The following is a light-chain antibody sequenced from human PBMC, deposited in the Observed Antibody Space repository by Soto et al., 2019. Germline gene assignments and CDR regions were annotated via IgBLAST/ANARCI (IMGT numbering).Light chain of an antibody. J-gene: IGKJ3*01. CDR3: QQSDNLPFT. V-gene: IGKV1-33*01. CDR2: DAS. Sequence: DIQMTQSPSSLSASVGDRVTMTCQATQDITTYLHWYQQKSGKAPQLLIHDASNLEAGVPSRFSGSGAGTHFSLTISSLQPVDFATYYYQQSDNLPFTFGGGTRVDIK. CDR1: QDITTY.